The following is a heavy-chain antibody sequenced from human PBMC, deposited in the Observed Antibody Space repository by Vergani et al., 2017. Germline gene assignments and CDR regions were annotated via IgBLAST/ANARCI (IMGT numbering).Heavy chain of an antibody. CDR1: GFTFSSYA. J-gene: IGHJ4*02. V-gene: IGHV3-23*01. CDR2: ISGSGGST. CDR3: AARGGYCSGGSCRAYFDY. D-gene: IGHD2-15*01. Sequence: EVQLLESGGGLVQPGGSLRLSCAASGFTFSSYAMSWVRQAPGKGLEWVSAISGSGGSTYYADSVKGRFTISRDNSKSTLYLQMNSLRAEDTAVYYCAARGGYCSGGSCRAYFDYWGQGTLVTVSS.